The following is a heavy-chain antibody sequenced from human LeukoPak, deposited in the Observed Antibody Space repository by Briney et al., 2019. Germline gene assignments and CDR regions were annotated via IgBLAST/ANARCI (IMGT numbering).Heavy chain of an antibody. J-gene: IGHJ4*02. D-gene: IGHD5-24*01. V-gene: IGHV4-4*07. CDR3: ARDLVEMATIALDY. Sequence: RPSETLSPTCTVSGGSISSYYWSWIRQPAGKGLEWIGRIYTSGSTNYNPSLKSRVTMSVDTSKNQFSLKLSSVTAADTAVYYCARDLVEMATIALDYWGQGTLVTVSS. CDR2: IYTSGST. CDR1: GGSISSYY.